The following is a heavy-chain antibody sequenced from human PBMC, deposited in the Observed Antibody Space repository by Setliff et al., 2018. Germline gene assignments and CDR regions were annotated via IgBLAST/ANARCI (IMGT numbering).Heavy chain of an antibody. J-gene: IGHJ4*02. CDR1: GFTFSNAW. Sequence: GGSLRLSCAASGFTFSNAWMNWVRQAPGKGLERLANINEDGSHKWYVDSVKGRFTISRDNAKNSLYLQMNSLRAEDTAVYNCARTPGSYAFFDCWGQGTLVTVSS. D-gene: IGHD1-26*01. CDR3: ARTPGSYAFFDC. CDR2: INEDGSHK. V-gene: IGHV3-7*01.